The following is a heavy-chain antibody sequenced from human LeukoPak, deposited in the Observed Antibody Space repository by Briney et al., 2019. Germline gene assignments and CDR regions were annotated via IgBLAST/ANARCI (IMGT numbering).Heavy chain of an antibody. CDR1: GFTFSSYA. J-gene: IGHJ6*03. Sequence: GGSLRLSCAASGFTFSSYAMSWVRQAPGKGLEWVSAISGSGGSTYYADSVKGRFTISRGNSKSTLYLQMNSLRAEDTAVYYSLLMVRGVMSYYYMDVWGKGTTVTVSS. V-gene: IGHV3-23*01. CDR2: ISGSGGST. D-gene: IGHD3-10*01. CDR3: LLMVRGVMSYYYMDV.